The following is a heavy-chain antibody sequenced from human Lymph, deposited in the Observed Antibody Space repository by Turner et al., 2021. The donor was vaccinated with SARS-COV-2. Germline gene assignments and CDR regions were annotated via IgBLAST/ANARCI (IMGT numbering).Heavy chain of an antibody. D-gene: IGHD3-10*01. CDR2: INPNSGGT. Sequence: QVQLVQSGAEVKKPGASVKVSCTASGYTFTGYDIHWVRQAPGQGLEWMGWINPNSGGTNYAQRFQGRVTMTRDTSLSTAYMQLSRLRSDDTAVYFCARSRDLQSMVRGVDPFDYWGQGTLVTVSS. V-gene: IGHV1-2*02. CDR1: GYTFTGYD. J-gene: IGHJ4*02. CDR3: ARSRDLQSMVRGVDPFDY.